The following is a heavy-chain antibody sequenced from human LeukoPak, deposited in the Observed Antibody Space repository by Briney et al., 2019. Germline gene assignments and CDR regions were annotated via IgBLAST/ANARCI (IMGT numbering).Heavy chain of an antibody. CDR3: AKDQKYYDFWSGYYVYYYGMDV. CDR2: ISASGGST. D-gene: IGHD3-3*01. J-gene: IGHJ6*02. V-gene: IGHV3-23*01. CDR1: GFTFSSSA. Sequence: GGSLRLSCAASGFTFSSSAMSWVRQVPGKGLEWVSGISASGGSTYYADSVRGRFTISRDNSKNTLYVQMNSLRDEDTAVYYCAKDQKYYDFWSGYYVYYYGMDVWGQGTTVTVSS.